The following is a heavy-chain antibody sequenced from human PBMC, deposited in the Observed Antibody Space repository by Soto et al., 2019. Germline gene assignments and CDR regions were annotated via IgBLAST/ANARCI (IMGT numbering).Heavy chain of an antibody. CDR1: GFTFSSYE. V-gene: IGHV3-48*03. CDR2: ISSSGSTI. CDR3: ACPRSGGGWSDGMDV. J-gene: IGHJ6*02. Sequence: GRSLRLSCAASGFTFSSYEMNWVRQAPGKGLEWVSYISSSGSTIYYADSVKGRFTISRDNAKNSLYLQMNSLRAEDTAVYYCACPRSGGGWSDGMDVWGQGTTVTVSS. D-gene: IGHD6-19*01.